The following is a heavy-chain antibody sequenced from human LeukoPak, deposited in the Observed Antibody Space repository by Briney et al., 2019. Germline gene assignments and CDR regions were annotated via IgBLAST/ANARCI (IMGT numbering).Heavy chain of an antibody. V-gene: IGHV3-9*03. CDR1: GFTFSSYA. Sequence: GGSLRLSCAASGFTFSSYAMSWVRQAPGKGLEWVSGISWNSGSIGYADSVKGRFTISRDNAKNSLYLQMNSLRAEDMALYYCAKARDSTYYYDSSGYRDAFDIWGQGTMVTVSS. CDR2: ISWNSGSI. CDR3: AKARDSTYYYDSSGYRDAFDI. J-gene: IGHJ3*02. D-gene: IGHD3-22*01.